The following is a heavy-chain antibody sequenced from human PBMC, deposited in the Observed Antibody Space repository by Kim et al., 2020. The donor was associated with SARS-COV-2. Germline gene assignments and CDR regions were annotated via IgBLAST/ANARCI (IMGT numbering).Heavy chain of an antibody. J-gene: IGHJ6*02. D-gene: IGHD3-3*01. CDR2: ISAYNGNT. CDR3: ARDREGYDFWSGYYDLYYYYYGMDV. Sequence: ASVKVSCKASGYTFTSYGISWVRQAPGQGLEWMGRISAYNGNTNYAQKLQGRVTMTTDTSTSTAYMELRSLRSDDTAVYYCARDREGYDFWSGYYDLYYYYYGMDVWGQGTTVTVSS. V-gene: IGHV1-18*01. CDR1: GYTFTSYG.